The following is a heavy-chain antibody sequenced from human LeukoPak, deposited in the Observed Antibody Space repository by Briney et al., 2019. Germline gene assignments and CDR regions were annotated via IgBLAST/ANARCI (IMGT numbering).Heavy chain of an antibody. D-gene: IGHD3-22*01. Sequence: PGGSLRLSCAASGFTFSSYAMSWVRQAPGKGLEWVSAISGSGGSTYYADSVKGRFTISRDNSKNTLYLQMNSLRAEDTAVYYCAKDREATYYYDSSGLYFDYWGQGTLVTVSS. CDR1: GFTFSSYA. V-gene: IGHV3-23*01. CDR3: AKDREATYYYDSSGLYFDY. J-gene: IGHJ4*02. CDR2: ISGSGGST.